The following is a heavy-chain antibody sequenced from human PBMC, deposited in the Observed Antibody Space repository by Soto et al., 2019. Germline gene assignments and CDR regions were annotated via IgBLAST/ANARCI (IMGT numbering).Heavy chain of an antibody. Sequence: SETLSLTCTVSSASISSSSYTWGWIRQPPGKGLEWIGYIYYSGSTYYNPSLKSRVTISVDTSKNQFSLKLSSVTAADTAVYYCARLVTDSSGYRPGWGQGTLVTVSS. J-gene: IGHJ4*02. CDR1: SASISSSSYT. CDR2: IYYSGST. V-gene: IGHV4-39*01. D-gene: IGHD3-22*01. CDR3: ARLVTDSSGYRPG.